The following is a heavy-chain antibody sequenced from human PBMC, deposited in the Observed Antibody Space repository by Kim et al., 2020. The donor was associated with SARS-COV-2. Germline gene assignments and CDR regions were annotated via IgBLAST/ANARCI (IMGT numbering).Heavy chain of an antibody. Sequence: GGSLRLSCAASGFAFSSFNMNWVRQAPGKGLEWVSSISTSSYRFYADSVKGRFTISRDNAQNLLYLQMNSLRAEDTAIYYCASEDCSDSTCCYWGQGALVTVPS. CDR2: ISTSSYR. CDR3: ASEDCSDSTCCY. CDR1: GFAFSSFN. D-gene: IGHD3-22*01. V-gene: IGHV3-21*01. J-gene: IGHJ4*02.